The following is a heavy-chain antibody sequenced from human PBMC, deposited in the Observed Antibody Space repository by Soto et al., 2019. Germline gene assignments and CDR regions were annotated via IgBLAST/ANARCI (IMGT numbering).Heavy chain of an antibody. CDR1: GFTFSSYA. V-gene: IGHV3-23*01. CDR2: ISGSGGST. Sequence: EVQLLESGGGLVQPGGSLRLSCAASGFTFSSYAMSWVRQAPGKGLEWVSAISGSGGSTYYADSVKGRFTISRDNSKNTLYLQMTSLRAEDTAVYYCAKVDWDYSEGMDVWGQGATVTVSS. J-gene: IGHJ6*02. D-gene: IGHD4-4*01. CDR3: AKVDWDYSEGMDV.